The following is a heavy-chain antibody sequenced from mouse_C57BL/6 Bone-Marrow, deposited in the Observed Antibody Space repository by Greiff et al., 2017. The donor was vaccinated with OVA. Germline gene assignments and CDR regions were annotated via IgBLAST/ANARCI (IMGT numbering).Heavy chain of an antibody. CDR3: ARRWLPRWYFDV. V-gene: IGHV5-12*01. CDR1: GFTFSDYY. D-gene: IGHD2-3*01. J-gene: IGHJ1*03. CDR2: ISTGGGST. Sequence: EVMLVESGGGLVQPGGSLKLSCAASGFTFSDYYMYWVRQTPEQRLEWVAYISTGGGSTYYPDTVKGRFTISRDNAKNTLYLQMSRLKSEDTAMYYCARRWLPRWYFDVWGTGTTVTVSS.